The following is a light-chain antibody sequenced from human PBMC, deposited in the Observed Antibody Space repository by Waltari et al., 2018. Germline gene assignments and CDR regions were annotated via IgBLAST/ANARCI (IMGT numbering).Light chain of an antibody. Sequence: DIVMTQSPLSLPVTSAAPALIPSMSSQSLLHSNGYNYLDWYLQKPGQSPHLLIYLGSNRASGVPDRFSGSGSGTDFTLKISRVEAEDVGVYYCMQALQTPLTFGGGTKVEIK. CDR3: MQALQTPLT. V-gene: IGKV2-28*01. CDR2: LGS. CDR1: QSLLHSNGYNY. J-gene: IGKJ4*01.